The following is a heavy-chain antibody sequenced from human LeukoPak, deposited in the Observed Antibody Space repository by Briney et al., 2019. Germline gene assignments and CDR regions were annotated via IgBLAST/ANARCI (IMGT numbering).Heavy chain of an antibody. CDR2: IIPIFGTA. J-gene: IGHJ4*02. CDR3: ARGTYYYDSSGYYRDY. V-gene: IGHV1-69*05. D-gene: IGHD3-22*01. Sequence: ASVKVSCKASGGTFSSYAISWVRQAPGQGLEWMGGIIPIFGTANYAQKFQGRITMTRNTSISTAYMELSSLRSEDTAVYYCARGTYYYDSSGYYRDYWGQGTLVTVSS. CDR1: GGTFSSYA.